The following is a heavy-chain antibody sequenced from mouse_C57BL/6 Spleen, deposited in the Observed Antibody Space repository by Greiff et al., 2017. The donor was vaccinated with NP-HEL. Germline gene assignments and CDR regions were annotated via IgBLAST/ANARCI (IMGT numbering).Heavy chain of an antibody. J-gene: IGHJ1*03. CDR2: IRNKANGYTP. D-gene: IGHD1-1*01. V-gene: IGHV7-3*01. CDR3: RVTNARDNSQSILYLQMNALRAEDRATYYGARSANYYGSSYWYFDV. CDR1: GFTFTDYY. Sequence: DVHLVESGGGLVQPGGSLSLSCAASGFTFTDYYMSWVRQPPGKALEWLGFIRNKANGYTPEYSASVKGRFTISRDNSQSILSLQMNALNAEYSTSVKGRVTNARDNSQSILYLQMNALRAEDRATYYGARSANYYGSSYWYFDVWGTGTTVTVSS.